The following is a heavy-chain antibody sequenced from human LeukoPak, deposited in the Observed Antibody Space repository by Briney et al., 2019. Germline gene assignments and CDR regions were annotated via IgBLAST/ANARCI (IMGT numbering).Heavy chain of an antibody. D-gene: IGHD2-2*02. CDR3: ARECSSTSCYTFRGFSWFDP. CDR2: IYTSGST. CDR1: GGSISSSSYY. J-gene: IGHJ5*02. Sequence: SETLSLTCTVSGGSISSSSYYWGWIRQPPGKGLEGMGGIYTSGSTNYNPSLKSRVTMSVDTSKNQFSLKLSSVTAADTAVYYCARECSSTSCYTFRGFSWFDPWGQGTLVTVSS. V-gene: IGHV4-39*07.